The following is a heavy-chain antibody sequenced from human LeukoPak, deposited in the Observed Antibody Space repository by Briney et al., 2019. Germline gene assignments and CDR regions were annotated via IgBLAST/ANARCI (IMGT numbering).Heavy chain of an antibody. CDR2: INPNSGGT. CDR3: TRDFLHVYYYDSSGYVRGAFDI. J-gene: IGHJ3*02. V-gene: IGHV1-2*02. Sequence: GASVKVSCKASGYTFTGYYMHWVRQAPGQGLEWMGWINPNSGGTNYAQKFQGRVTMTRDTSISTVYMELSRLRSDDTAVYYCTRDFLHVYYYDSSGYVRGAFDIWGQGTMVTVSS. CDR1: GYTFTGYY. D-gene: IGHD3-22*01.